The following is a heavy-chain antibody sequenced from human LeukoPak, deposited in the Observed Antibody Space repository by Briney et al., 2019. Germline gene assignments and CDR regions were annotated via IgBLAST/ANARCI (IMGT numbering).Heavy chain of an antibody. D-gene: IGHD3-3*01. V-gene: IGHV3-11*01. J-gene: IGHJ3*02. Sequence: GGSLRLSCAASGFTFSDYYMSWIRQAPGKGLEWVSYISSSGSTIYYADSVKGRFTISRDNAKNSLYLQMNSLRAEDTAVYYCAKAPTYFWRGPGAFDIWGQGTMVTVSS. CDR2: ISSSGSTI. CDR3: AKAPTYFWRGPGAFDI. CDR1: GFTFSDYY.